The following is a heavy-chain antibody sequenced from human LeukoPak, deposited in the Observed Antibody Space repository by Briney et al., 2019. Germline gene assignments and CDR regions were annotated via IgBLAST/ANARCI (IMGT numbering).Heavy chain of an antibody. D-gene: IGHD3-10*01. Sequence: PGGSLRLSCAASGFTFSSYAMSWVRQAPGKGLEWVSAISGSGGSTYYADSVKGRFTISRDNSKNTLYLQMNSLRAEDTAVYYCAKDIFASITMVRGVITLFDYWGQGTLVTVSS. CDR2: ISGSGGST. J-gene: IGHJ4*02. CDR3: AKDIFASITMVRGVITLFDY. CDR1: GFTFSSYA. V-gene: IGHV3-23*01.